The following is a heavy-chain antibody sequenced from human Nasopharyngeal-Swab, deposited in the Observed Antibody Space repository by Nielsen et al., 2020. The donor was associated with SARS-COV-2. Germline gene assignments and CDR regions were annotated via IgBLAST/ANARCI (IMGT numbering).Heavy chain of an antibody. D-gene: IGHD2-21*01. CDR3: AKAPYLRGLDV. CDR2: ISGSGDTT. CDR1: GFTFSSYA. V-gene: IGHV3-23*01. J-gene: IGHJ6*04. Sequence: GGSLRLSCAASGFTFSSYAMSWVRQAPGKGLEWVSIISGSGDTTYYADSVNDRFTISRDNSKNTLYLQMNSLRVEDTALYYCAKAPYLRGLDVWGQRDHGHRLL.